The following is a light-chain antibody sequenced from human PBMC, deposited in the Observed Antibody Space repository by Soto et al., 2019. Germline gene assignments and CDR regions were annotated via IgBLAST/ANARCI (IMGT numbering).Light chain of an antibody. V-gene: IGKV1-39*01. CDR3: QQSHGIPYT. J-gene: IGKJ2*01. CDR1: QTITGY. CDR2: AAS. Sequence: DIQMTQSPSSLSASVGDRVTIACRASQTITGYLNWYQQKPGKAPKLLIYAASTLQSGVPSRFSGSGSGTDFTLTISSLQPEDFATYYCQQSHGIPYTFGQGTKLEI.